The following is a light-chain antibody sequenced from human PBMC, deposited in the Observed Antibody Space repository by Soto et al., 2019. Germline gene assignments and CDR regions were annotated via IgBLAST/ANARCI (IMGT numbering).Light chain of an antibody. CDR2: DVT. Sequence: QSVLTQPASVSGSPGQSITISCTGTSSDIGDYDYVSWYQHLPGKAPKLLIFDVTHRPSGVSDRFSGSKSGNTASLTISGVRPEDEADYYFFSYTDIALDVVFGGGTKLTVL. CDR3: FSYTDIALDVV. J-gene: IGLJ2*01. V-gene: IGLV2-14*01. CDR1: SSDIGDYDY.